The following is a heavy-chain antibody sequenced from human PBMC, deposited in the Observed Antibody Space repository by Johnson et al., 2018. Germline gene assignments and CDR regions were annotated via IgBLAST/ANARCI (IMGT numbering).Heavy chain of an antibody. D-gene: IGHD3-16*02. CDR3: AKETATRFFCPGSYRGPVYYNGMDV. J-gene: IGHJ6*02. CDR2: ITWNSFHM. Sequence: VQLVESGGGLVQPGRSRRLSCAASGFTFDDYAMTWVRQAPGKGLERVSSITWNSFHMAYADSVKGRVTFPRANAKNSLFLQMTSLRPEDTDLYYFAKETATRFFCPGSYRGPVYYNGMDVWGQGTTVTVSS. CDR1: GFTFDDYA. V-gene: IGHV3-9*01.